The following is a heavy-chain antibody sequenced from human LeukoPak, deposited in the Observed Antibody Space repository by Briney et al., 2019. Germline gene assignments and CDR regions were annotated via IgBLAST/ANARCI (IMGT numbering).Heavy chain of an antibody. D-gene: IGHD1-14*01. Sequence: GGSLRLSCAASGFTFSSYSMNWVRQAPGKGLEWVSSISSSSSYIYYADSVKGRFTISRDNSKNTLYLQMNSLIAEDTAVYYCAKTGFQWGDYFYYMDVWGKGTTVTASS. CDR3: AKTGFQWGDYFYYMDV. CDR1: GFTFSSYS. CDR2: ISSSSSYI. J-gene: IGHJ6*03. V-gene: IGHV3-21*01.